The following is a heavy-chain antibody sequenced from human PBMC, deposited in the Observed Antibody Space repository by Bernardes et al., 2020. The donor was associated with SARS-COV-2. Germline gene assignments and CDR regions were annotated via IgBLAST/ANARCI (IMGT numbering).Heavy chain of an antibody. V-gene: IGHV3-74*01. CDR3: ARKTGHDYGMDV. CDR2: VNSDGSNT. D-gene: IGHD3-10*01. Sequence: SLIRSCAASGFSSSSYWMHWVRQAPGQGLVWVSRVNSDGSNTIYADSVKGRFTISRDSSKNMVYLQMNSLRAEDTAVYYCARKTGHDYGMDVWGQGTTVTVSS. CDR1: GFSSSSYW. J-gene: IGHJ6*02.